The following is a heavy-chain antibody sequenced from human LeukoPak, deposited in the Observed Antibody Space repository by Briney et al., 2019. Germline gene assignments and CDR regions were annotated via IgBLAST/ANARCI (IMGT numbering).Heavy chain of an antibody. CDR3: ARGHKAVAGFYGAGPSDY. V-gene: IGHV3-53*01. CDR2: LYSGGNT. J-gene: IGHJ4*02. CDR1: GLTVSSSY. D-gene: IGHD6-19*01. Sequence: PGGSLRLTCAASGLTVSSSYMSWVRQAPGKGLEWVSVLYSGGNTYYADSVKGRFTISRDNSKNTLYLQMNSLRGEDTAVYYCARGHKAVAGFYGAGPSDYWGQGTLVTVSS.